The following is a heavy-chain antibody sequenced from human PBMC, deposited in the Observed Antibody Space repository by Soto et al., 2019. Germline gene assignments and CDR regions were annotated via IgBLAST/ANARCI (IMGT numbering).Heavy chain of an antibody. Sequence: SETLSLTCAVYGGSFSNNYWTWFRQPPGKGLEWIGEISPSGTTKYIPSLKSRGTISVDTSRKQFVLKVTSVSAADTAVYYCATSLWFGTQPEIWGPGTLVTVS. D-gene: IGHD3-10*01. CDR1: GGSFSNNY. CDR2: ISPSGTT. CDR3: ATSLWFGTQPEI. J-gene: IGHJ4*02. V-gene: IGHV4-34*01.